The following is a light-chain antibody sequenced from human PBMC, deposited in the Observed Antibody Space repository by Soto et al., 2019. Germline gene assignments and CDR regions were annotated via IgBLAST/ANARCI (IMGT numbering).Light chain of an antibody. CDR3: QQFDSLPRT. CDR1: QSVSSSY. CDR2: GAS. J-gene: IGKJ1*01. Sequence: EIVITQSPRTVSVSPPERSTLSCRASQSVSSSYLAWYQHKRGQAPRLLMSGASSRASGIPDRFSGSGSGTDFTLTISRLEPEDFAVYYCQQFDSLPRTFGQGTKVDI. V-gene: IGKV3-20*01.